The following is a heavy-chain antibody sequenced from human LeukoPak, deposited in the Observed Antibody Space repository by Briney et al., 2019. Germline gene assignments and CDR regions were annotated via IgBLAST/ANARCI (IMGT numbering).Heavy chain of an antibody. CDR1: GGSVSSSSYY. J-gene: IGHJ4*02. CDR3: ARHQSYGSGTYYAPFDN. Sequence: KPSETLSLTCTVSGGSVSSSSYYWGWIRQPPMKGLEWIGSIYYSGSTEYNLSLKSRVTISVDTSRNQFSLKLSSVTAADTAVYYCARHQSYGSGTYYAPFDNWGQGILVTASS. D-gene: IGHD3-10*01. V-gene: IGHV4-39*01. CDR2: IYYSGST.